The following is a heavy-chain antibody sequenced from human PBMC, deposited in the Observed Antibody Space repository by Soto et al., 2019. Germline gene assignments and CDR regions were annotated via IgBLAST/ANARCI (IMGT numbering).Heavy chain of an antibody. V-gene: IGHV5-51*01. CDR3: ARNPREVRYFDWLPPDY. CDR1: GYSFTSYW. CDR2: ISPGDSDT. J-gene: IGHJ4*02. D-gene: IGHD3-9*01. Sequence: GESLKISCKGSGYSFTSYWIGWVRQMPGKGLEWMGIISPGDSDTRYSPSFQGQVTISADNSISTAYLQWSSLKASDTAMYYCARNPREVRYFDWLPPDYWGQGTLVTVSS.